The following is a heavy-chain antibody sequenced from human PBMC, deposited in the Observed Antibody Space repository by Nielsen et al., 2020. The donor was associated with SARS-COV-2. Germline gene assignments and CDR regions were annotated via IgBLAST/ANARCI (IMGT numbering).Heavy chain of an antibody. J-gene: IGHJ4*02. CDR2: INTNTGNP. CDR3: VREIRQYSAWGIVVGYFDY. Sequence: ASVKVSCKASGYTFTSYAMNWVRQAPGQGLEWMGWINTNTGNPTYAQGFTGRFVFSLDTSVSTAYLQISSLKAEDTAVYYCVREIRQYSAWGIVVGYFDYWGQGTLVTVSS. D-gene: IGHD2-21*01. CDR1: GYTFTSYA. V-gene: IGHV7-4-1*02.